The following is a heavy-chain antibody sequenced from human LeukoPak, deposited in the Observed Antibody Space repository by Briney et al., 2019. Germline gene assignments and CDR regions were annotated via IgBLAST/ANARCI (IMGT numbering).Heavy chain of an antibody. V-gene: IGHV3-7*01. Sequence: GGSLRLSCAVSGFSFSTYWMSWVRQAPGKGLEWVASINQDESAEYYVDSVRGRFTTSRDNAKNSLYLQMNSLRAEDTAVYYCARLYGAVTIFDYWGQGTLVTVSS. CDR3: ARLYGAVTIFDY. J-gene: IGHJ4*02. CDR2: INQDESAE. D-gene: IGHD4-17*01. CDR1: GFSFSTYW.